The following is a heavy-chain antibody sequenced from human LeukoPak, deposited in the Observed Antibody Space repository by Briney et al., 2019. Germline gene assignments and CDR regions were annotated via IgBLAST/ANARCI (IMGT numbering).Heavy chain of an antibody. J-gene: IGHJ1*01. Sequence: TGGSLRLSCAVSGFTFSSYGMHWVRQAPGKGLEWVAAIWYDGSNKYYADSVKGRFTISRDNSKNTLYVQMNSLRAEDTAVYYCASGRGCYSGASQHWGQGPLVTASS. CDR2: IWYDGSNK. V-gene: IGHV3-33*01. D-gene: IGHD3-22*01. CDR3: ASGRGCYSGASQH. CDR1: GFTFSSYG.